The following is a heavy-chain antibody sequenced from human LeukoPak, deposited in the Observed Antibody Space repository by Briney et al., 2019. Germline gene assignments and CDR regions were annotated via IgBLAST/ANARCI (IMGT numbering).Heavy chain of an antibody. CDR1: GFTFSSYS. Sequence: GSLRLSCAASGFTFSSYSMNWVRQAPGKGLEWVGYIYYSGSPNYNPSLKSRVTISVDTSKNQFSLKLSSVTAADTAIYYCASVKFGSYGVLDYWGQGTLVTVSS. V-gene: IGHV4-59*01. D-gene: IGHD1-26*01. CDR3: ASVKFGSYGVLDY. CDR2: IYYSGSP. J-gene: IGHJ4*02.